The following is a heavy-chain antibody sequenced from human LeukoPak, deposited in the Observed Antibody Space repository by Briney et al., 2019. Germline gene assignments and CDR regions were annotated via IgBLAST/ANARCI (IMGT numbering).Heavy chain of an antibody. CDR1: GYTFTGYY. D-gene: IGHD3-10*01. V-gene: IGHV1-2*02. J-gene: IGHJ4*02. CDR2: INPNSGGT. CDR3: ARSYGSGEEHDY. Sequence: ASVKVSSKASGYTFTGYYMHWVRQAPGQGLEWMGWINPNSGGTNYVQKFQGRVTMTRDTSISTAYMELSRLRSDDTAVYYCARSYGSGEEHDYWGQGTLVTVSP.